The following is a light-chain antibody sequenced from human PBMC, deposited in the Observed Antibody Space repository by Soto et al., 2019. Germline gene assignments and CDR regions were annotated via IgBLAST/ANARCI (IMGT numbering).Light chain of an antibody. J-gene: IGKJ5*01. V-gene: IGKV2-28*01. Sequence: DIVMTQSPLSLPVTPGEPASISCRSSQSLLYRNGNNYLNWYLQKPGQSPQLLIYLTSYRASGVXDXYSGSGSGTDFTLKISRVEAEDVGVYYCLQALQTPPTFGQGTRLEIK. CDR2: LTS. CDR3: LQALQTPPT. CDR1: QSLLYRNGNNY.